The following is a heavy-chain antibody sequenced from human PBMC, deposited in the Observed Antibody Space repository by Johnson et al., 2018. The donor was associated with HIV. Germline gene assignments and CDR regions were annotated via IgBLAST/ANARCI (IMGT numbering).Heavy chain of an antibody. CDR2: ISYDGSNK. CDR1: GFTFSSYA. V-gene: IGHV3-30-3*01. D-gene: IGHD2-21*02. Sequence: VQLVESGGGVVQPGRSLRLSCAASGFTFSSYAMHWVRQAPGKGLEWVAVISYDGSNKYYADSVKGRFTISRDNSKNTLYLQMNSLRAEDTAVYYCARGAVVTAHDAFDIWGQGTRVTVSS. CDR3: ARGAVVTAHDAFDI. J-gene: IGHJ3*02.